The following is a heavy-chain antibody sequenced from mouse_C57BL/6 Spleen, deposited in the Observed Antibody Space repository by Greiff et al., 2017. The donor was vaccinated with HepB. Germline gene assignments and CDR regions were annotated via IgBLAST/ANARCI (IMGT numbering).Heavy chain of an antibody. Sequence: VKLMESGPGLVAPSQSLSITCTVSGFSLTSYGVHWVRQPPGKGLEWLVVIWSDGSTTYNSALKSRLSISKDNSKSQVFLKMNSLQTDDTAMYYCARHGGYYAAMDYWGQGTSGTVSS. V-gene: IGHV2-6-1*01. CDR3: ARHGGYYAAMDY. CDR2: IWSDGST. J-gene: IGHJ4*01. CDR1: GFSLTSYG. D-gene: IGHD2-3*01.